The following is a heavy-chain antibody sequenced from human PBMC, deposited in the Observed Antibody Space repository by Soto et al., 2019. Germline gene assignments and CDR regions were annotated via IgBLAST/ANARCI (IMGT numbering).Heavy chain of an antibody. CDR1: GFTFSSYS. CDR2: ISSSSSYI. J-gene: IGHJ3*02. D-gene: IGHD5-12*01. CDR3: ARDSNSNDIVATMDAFDI. Sequence: GGSLRLSCAASGFTFSSYSMNWVRQAPGKGLEWVSSISSSSSYIYYADSVKGRFTISRDNAKNSLYLQMNSLRAEDTAVYYCARDSNSNDIVATMDAFDIWGQGTMVTVSS. V-gene: IGHV3-21*01.